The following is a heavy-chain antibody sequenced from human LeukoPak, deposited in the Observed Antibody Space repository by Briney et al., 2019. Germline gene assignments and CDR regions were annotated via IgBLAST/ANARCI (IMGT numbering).Heavy chain of an antibody. Sequence: PGGSLRLSCAASGFTFSSYWMGWVRQAPGKGLEWVANIKQDGSEKVYVDSVKGRFTISRDNAMNSLYLEMNSLRAEDAAVYYCTRAYSDHSNCFDHWGQGTLVTVSS. CDR2: IKQDGSEK. D-gene: IGHD4-11*01. V-gene: IGHV3-7*01. CDR1: GFTFSSYW. CDR3: TRAYSDHSNCFDH. J-gene: IGHJ4*02.